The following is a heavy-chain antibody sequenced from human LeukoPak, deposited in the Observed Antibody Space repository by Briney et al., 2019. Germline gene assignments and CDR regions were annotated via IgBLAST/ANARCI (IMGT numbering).Heavy chain of an antibody. Sequence: GGSLRLSCAASGFTFDDYAMHWVRQAPGKGLEWVSGISWNSGSIGYADSVKGRFTISRDNAKNSLYLQMNSLRAEDTALYYCAIDIGIRGAFDIWGQGTMVTVSS. V-gene: IGHV3-9*01. CDR2: ISWNSGSI. CDR3: AIDIGIRGAFDI. CDR1: GFTFDDYA. J-gene: IGHJ3*02. D-gene: IGHD1-14*01.